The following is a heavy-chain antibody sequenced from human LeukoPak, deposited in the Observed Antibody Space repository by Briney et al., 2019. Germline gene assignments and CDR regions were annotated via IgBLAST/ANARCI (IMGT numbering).Heavy chain of an antibody. CDR3: AGYLAGQPSGPSR. CDR1: GASINSGFY. V-gene: IGHV4-38-2*02. Sequence: SETLSLTCTISGASINSGFYWGWIRQPPGKGLEWMVSFYKSGTTYYNSSLKSRVSISIDTSKTQFSLKLNSVTAADTAVYYCAGYLAGQPSGPSRWGPGTLVTVSS. J-gene: IGHJ4*02. D-gene: IGHD6-13*01. CDR2: FYKSGTT.